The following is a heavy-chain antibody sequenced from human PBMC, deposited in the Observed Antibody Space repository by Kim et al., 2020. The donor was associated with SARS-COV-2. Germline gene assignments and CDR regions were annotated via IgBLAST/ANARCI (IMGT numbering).Heavy chain of an antibody. Sequence: GGSLRLSCAGSGFTFDDYAMHWVRQVPGKGLEWVSRISWNINSVDYADSVKGRFTISRDNAKKSLYLQMNSLRAEDTALYYCAKARGDGYNYDAFDMWGQGTMVTVSS. J-gene: IGHJ3*02. CDR2: ISWNINSV. V-gene: IGHV3-9*01. CDR3: AKARGDGYNYDAFDM. D-gene: IGHD1-1*01. CDR1: GFTFDDYA.